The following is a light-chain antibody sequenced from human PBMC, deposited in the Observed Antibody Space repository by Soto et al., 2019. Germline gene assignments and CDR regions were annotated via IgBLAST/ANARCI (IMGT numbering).Light chain of an antibody. CDR1: SSDIGGYNY. Sequence: QSALTQPASVSGSPGQSITISCTGTSSDIGGYNYVSWYQQHPGKAPKLMIYDVNIRPSGLSNRFSGSKSGNTASLTISGLQAEDESDYYCSSYTNSGTVVFGGGTKVTVL. J-gene: IGLJ2*01. V-gene: IGLV2-14*01. CDR3: SSYTNSGTVV. CDR2: DVN.